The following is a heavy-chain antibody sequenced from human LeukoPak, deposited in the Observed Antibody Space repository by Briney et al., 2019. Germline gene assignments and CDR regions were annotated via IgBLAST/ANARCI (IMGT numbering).Heavy chain of an antibody. D-gene: IGHD3-3*01. CDR2: ISGSGGST. Sequence: GGSLRLSCAASGFTFSSYAMSWVRQAPGKGLEWDSAISGSGGSTYYADSVKGRFTISRDNSKNTLYLQRNSLRAEDTAVYYCAKGEYDFWSGYFGYWGQGTLVTVSS. CDR3: AKGEYDFWSGYFGY. J-gene: IGHJ4*02. CDR1: GFTFSSYA. V-gene: IGHV3-23*01.